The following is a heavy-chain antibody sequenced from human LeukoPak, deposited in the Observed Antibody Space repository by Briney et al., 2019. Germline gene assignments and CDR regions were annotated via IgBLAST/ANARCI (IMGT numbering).Heavy chain of an antibody. Sequence: SETLSLTCTVSGGSISRSYWSWFRQPPGKGLEWIGYIHYSGNTNYNPSLKSRATISEDTSKSQLSLKLTSVTAADTAVYYCARHWSQQHGMDVWGQGTTVTVSS. CDR1: GGSISRSY. CDR2: IHYSGNT. CDR3: ARHWSQQHGMDV. J-gene: IGHJ6*02. V-gene: IGHV4-59*08. D-gene: IGHD6-13*01.